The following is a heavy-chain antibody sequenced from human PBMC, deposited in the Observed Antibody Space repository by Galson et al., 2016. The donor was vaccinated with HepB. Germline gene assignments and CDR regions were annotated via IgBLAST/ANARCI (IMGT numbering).Heavy chain of an antibody. CDR3: ARLSCSTTDCLHPPYDS. V-gene: IGHV4-59*02. J-gene: IGHJ4*02. CDR1: GDSVSGYY. D-gene: IGHD3-16*01. CDR2: KHYRGWA. Sequence: SETLCLTCTVSGDSVSGYYWGWIRQSPGKGLEYIGYKHYRGWADYNPSLNRRVTISLDTSKNQFSLILTSVTAADTGMYYCARLSCSTTDCLHPPYDSWGQGTLVTVSS.